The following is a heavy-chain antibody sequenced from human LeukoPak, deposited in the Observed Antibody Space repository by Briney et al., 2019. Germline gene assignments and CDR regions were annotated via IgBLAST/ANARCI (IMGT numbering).Heavy chain of an antibody. Sequence: PGGSLRLSCAAPGFTFSNYAMSWVRQAPGKGLEWVSAISGSGGSTYYADSVKGRFTISGDNSKNTLYLQMNSLRAEDTAVYYCAKNSGSYDLHYWGQGTLVTVSS. D-gene: IGHD1-26*01. CDR1: GFTFSNYA. CDR2: ISGSGGST. J-gene: IGHJ4*02. V-gene: IGHV3-23*01. CDR3: AKNSGSYDLHY.